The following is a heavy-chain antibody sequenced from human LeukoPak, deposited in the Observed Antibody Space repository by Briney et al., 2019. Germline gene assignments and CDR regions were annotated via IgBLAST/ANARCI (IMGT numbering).Heavy chain of an antibody. CDR2: IKEDGSEK. Sequence: GGSLRLSCAASGSTFSNYWMTWVRQAPGKGLEWVANIKEDGSEKDYVDSVKGRFTISRDNAKNSLYLQMNSLRAEDTAVYSCARGWQWLHSPWGQGTLVTVSS. J-gene: IGHJ5*02. D-gene: IGHD6-19*01. CDR1: GSTFSNYW. CDR3: ARGWQWLHSP. V-gene: IGHV3-7*01.